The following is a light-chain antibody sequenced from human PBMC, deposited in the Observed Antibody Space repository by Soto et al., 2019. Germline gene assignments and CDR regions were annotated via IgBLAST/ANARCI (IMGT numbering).Light chain of an antibody. Sequence: DIQMTQSPSTLSASVGDRVTITCRASHSISDWLAWFQQKPGKAPKLLIYKASTLEIGVPSRFSGSASGTEFTLTISSLQPDDFATYYCQQHSDCPLTFGGGTKVDIK. CDR2: KAS. J-gene: IGKJ4*01. CDR1: HSISDW. V-gene: IGKV1-5*03. CDR3: QQHSDCPLT.